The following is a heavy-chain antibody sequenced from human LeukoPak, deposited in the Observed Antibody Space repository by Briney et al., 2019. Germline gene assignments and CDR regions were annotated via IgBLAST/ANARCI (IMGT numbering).Heavy chain of an antibody. CDR1: GFTFSSYL. D-gene: IGHD2-21*02. CDR2: INSDGSST. CDR3: AGCGGDCYSDAFDI. Sequence: GGSLRLSCAASGFTFSSYLMHWVRQAPGKGLVWVSRINSDGSSTTYADSVKGRFTISRDNAKNTLYVQMNSLRAEDTSMYYCAGCGGDCYSDAFDIWGQGTMVTVSS. J-gene: IGHJ3*02. V-gene: IGHV3-74*01.